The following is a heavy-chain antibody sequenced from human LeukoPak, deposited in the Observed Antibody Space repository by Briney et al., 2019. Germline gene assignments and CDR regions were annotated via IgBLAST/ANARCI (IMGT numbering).Heavy chain of an antibody. CDR1: GGSTSRPDHY. J-gene: IGHJ4*02. D-gene: IGHD2/OR15-2a*01. Sequence: SETLSLTCAVSGGSTSRPDHYWAWIRQPPGKGPEWTVSICYGGTTYYNPSLKSRVTISVDTSTNKFSLKLSSVTAADTAVYYCAHTNHYYFDWGQGTLVTVSS. CDR3: AHTNHYYFD. CDR2: ICYGGTT. V-gene: IGHV4-39*01.